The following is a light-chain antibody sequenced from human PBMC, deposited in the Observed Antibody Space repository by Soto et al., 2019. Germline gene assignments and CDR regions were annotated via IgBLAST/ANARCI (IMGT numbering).Light chain of an antibody. V-gene: IGLV2-11*01. CDR2: DVS. CDR1: SSDVGGYNY. CDR3: CSYIGNYTSVV. Sequence: QSVLTQPRSVSGSPGQSVTISCSGTSSDVGGYNYVSWYQQHPGKAPKVMIYDVSKRPSGVPDRFSGSKSGNTASLTISGLQAEDEADYYCCSYIGNYTSVVFGGGTKLTVL. J-gene: IGLJ2*01.